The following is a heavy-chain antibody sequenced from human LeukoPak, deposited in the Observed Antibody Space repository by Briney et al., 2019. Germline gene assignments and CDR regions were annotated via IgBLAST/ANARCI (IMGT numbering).Heavy chain of an antibody. CDR2: IYYSGST. V-gene: IGHV4-59*01. Sequence: SETPSLTCTVSGGSISSYYWGWIRQPPGKGLEWIGYIYYSGSTYYNPSLKSRVTISVDTSKKQFSLKLSSVTAADTAVYYCARMPGYNYQIDYWGQGTLVTVSS. D-gene: IGHD5-24*01. J-gene: IGHJ4*02. CDR1: GGSISSYY. CDR3: ARMPGYNYQIDY.